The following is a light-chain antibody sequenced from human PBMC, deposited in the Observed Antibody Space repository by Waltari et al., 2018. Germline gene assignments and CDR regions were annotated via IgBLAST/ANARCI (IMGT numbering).Light chain of an antibody. CDR2: DGS. V-gene: IGLV2-23*01. Sequence: QSALTQPASVSGSPGQSITIPCTGTSSDLGNHNRVSRYQLHPGKAPKLIIFDGSKRPSGVSNRFSASKSDNTASLTISGLQADDEADYFCCSYANTNTFVLFAGGTKVTVL. CDR1: SSDLGNHNR. CDR3: CSYANTNTFVL. J-gene: IGLJ2*01.